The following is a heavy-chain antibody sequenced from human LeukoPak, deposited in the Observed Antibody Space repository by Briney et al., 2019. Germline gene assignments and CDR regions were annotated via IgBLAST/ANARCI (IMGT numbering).Heavy chain of an antibody. Sequence: PSETLSLTCAVYGGSFSGYYWSWIRQPPGKGLEWIGEINHSGSTNYNPSLKSGVTIPVSTSNNQFFLKLSSVTAADRAVYYCARALWFGESYFDYWGQGTPVTVPS. V-gene: IGHV4-34*01. D-gene: IGHD3-10*01. CDR2: INHSGST. J-gene: IGHJ4*02. CDR1: GGSFSGYY. CDR3: ARALWFGESYFDY.